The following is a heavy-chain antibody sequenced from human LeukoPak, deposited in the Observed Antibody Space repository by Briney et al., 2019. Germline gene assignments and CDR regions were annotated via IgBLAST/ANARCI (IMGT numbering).Heavy chain of an antibody. CDR3: ARGLSSSWYWFDP. Sequence: PSQTLSLTCTVSGGSISSGSYYWSWIRQPAGKGLEWIGRIYTSGSTNYNPSLKSRVTISVDTSKNQFSLKLSSVTAADTAVYYCARGLSSSWYWFDPWGQGTLVTVSS. J-gene: IGHJ5*02. CDR2: IYTSGST. D-gene: IGHD6-13*01. V-gene: IGHV4-61*02. CDR1: GGSISSGSYY.